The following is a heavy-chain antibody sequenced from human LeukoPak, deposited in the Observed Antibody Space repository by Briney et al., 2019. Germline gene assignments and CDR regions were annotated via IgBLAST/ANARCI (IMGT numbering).Heavy chain of an antibody. CDR3: AKEGAAGILDY. CDR1: GFTFSSYW. CDR2: ISGSGGST. Sequence: GGSLRLSCAASGFTFSSYWMSWVRPAAGKGLEWVSAISGSGGSTYYADSVKGRFTISRDNSKNTLYLQMNSLRAEDTAVYYCAKEGAAGILDYWGQGTLVTVSS. D-gene: IGHD6-13*01. J-gene: IGHJ4*02. V-gene: IGHV3-23*01.